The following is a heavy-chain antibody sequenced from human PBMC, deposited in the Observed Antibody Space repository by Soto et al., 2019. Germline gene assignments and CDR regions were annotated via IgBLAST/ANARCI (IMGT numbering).Heavy chain of an antibody. D-gene: IGHD2-2*01. CDR1: GGTFSSYA. Sequence: QVQLVQSGAEVKKPGSSVKVSCKASGGTFSSYAISWVRQVPGQGLEWMGGIIPIFGTANYAQKCQGRVTITADESTSTAYMELSSLRSEDTAVYYCARDNTVPAALYYYYYYGMDVWGQGTTVTVSS. V-gene: IGHV1-69*01. J-gene: IGHJ6*02. CDR3: ARDNTVPAALYYYYYYGMDV. CDR2: IIPIFGTA.